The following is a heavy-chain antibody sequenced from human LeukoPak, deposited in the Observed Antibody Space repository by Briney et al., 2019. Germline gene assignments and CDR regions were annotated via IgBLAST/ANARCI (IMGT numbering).Heavy chain of an antibody. J-gene: IGHJ4*02. CDR3: ARNYYDSSGYYFDY. V-gene: IGHV2-70*11. D-gene: IGHD3-22*01. Sequence: SGPTLVNPTQTLTLTCTFSGFSLSTSGMCVSWIRQPPGKALEWLARIDWDDDKYYSTSLKTRLTISKDTSKNQVVPTMTNMDPVDTATYYCARNYYDSSGYYFDYWGQGTLVTVSS. CDR1: GFSLSTSGMC. CDR2: IDWDDDK.